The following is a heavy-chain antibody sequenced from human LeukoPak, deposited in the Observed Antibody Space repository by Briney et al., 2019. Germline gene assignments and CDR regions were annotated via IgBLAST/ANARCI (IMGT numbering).Heavy chain of an antibody. CDR3: ARTSYYDFWSGYYTKYYYGMDV. J-gene: IGHJ6*02. CDR2: IYIIGST. Sequence: GGSLRLSCAASGFIVSNTYMTWVRQTPGKGLEWVSVIYIIGSTFYADSVKGRFTISRDNSKNTLYLQMNSLRVEDTAVYYCARTSYYDFWSGYYTKYYYGMDVWGQGTTVTVSS. D-gene: IGHD3-3*01. CDR1: GFIVSNTY. V-gene: IGHV3-53*01.